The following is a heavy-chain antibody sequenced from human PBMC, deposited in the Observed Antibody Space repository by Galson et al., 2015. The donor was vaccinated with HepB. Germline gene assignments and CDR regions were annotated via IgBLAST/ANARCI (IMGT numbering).Heavy chain of an antibody. V-gene: IGHV3-33*08. D-gene: IGHD1-26*01. CDR1: GFTFSSYG. CDR2: IWYDGSNK. Sequence: SLRLSCAASGFTFSSYGMHWVRQAPGKGLEWVAGIWYDGSNKYCADSVKGRFTISRDNSKNTLYLQMNSLRAEDTAVYYCARPYFGIVGASGYFNYWGQGTLVTVSS. CDR3: ARPYFGIVGASGYFNY. J-gene: IGHJ4*02.